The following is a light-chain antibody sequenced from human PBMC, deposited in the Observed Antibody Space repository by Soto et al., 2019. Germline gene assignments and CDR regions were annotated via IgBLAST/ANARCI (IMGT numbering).Light chain of an antibody. V-gene: IGLV1-44*01. Sequence: QSVLIQPPSASATPGQRVTVSCSGSSSNIGNNYVYWFQQLPGAAPKLLIYSNNQRPSGVPDRFSGSRSGSSASLAISGLQSEDEGDYYCSSWDDSLNGFVVFGGGTKLTVL. CDR1: SSNIGNNY. CDR2: SNN. J-gene: IGLJ2*01. CDR3: SSWDDSLNGFVV.